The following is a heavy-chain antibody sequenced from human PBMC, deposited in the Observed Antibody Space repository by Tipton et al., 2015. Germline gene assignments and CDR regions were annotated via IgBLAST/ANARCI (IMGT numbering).Heavy chain of an antibody. J-gene: IGHJ4*02. CDR3: AKGGWGGGVSFDY. Sequence: SLRLSCAASGFTFSSYWMHWVRQAPGKGLVWVSRINSDGSDTSYADSVKGRFTISRDNAKNMLYLQMNSLRAEDTAVYYCAKGGWGGGVSFDYWGQGTLVTVSS. CDR2: INSDGSDT. V-gene: IGHV3-74*01. CDR1: GFTFSSYW. D-gene: IGHD2-8*02.